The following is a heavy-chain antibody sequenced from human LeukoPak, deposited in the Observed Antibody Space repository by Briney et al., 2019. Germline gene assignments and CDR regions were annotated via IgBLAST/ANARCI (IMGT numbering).Heavy chain of an antibody. CDR3: ARRAGAYSHPYDY. J-gene: IGHJ4*02. CDR1: GGSISSYY. V-gene: IGHV4-59*01. CDR2: IYYRGST. Sequence: SETLSLTCTVWGGSISSYYWSWLRQPPGKGLEGVGYIYYRGSTYYNPSLKSRVTISVHTSKNQFSLKLSSVTAADTAVYYCARRAGAYSHPYDYWGQGTLVTVSS. D-gene: IGHD4/OR15-4a*01.